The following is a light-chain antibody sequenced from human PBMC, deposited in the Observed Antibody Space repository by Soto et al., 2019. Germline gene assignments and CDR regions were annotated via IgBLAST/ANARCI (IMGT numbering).Light chain of an antibody. Sequence: DIPMTQSPSSPSASVGDRVTVTCRASQSIDTYLNWYQQRPGQAPKLLIYVASTLQSGVPSRFSGSGSGTHFTLTISSLQPEDFATYYCQQNQDIPPTFGQGTRVERK. J-gene: IGKJ1*01. V-gene: IGKV1-39*01. CDR3: QQNQDIPPT. CDR2: VAS. CDR1: QSIDTY.